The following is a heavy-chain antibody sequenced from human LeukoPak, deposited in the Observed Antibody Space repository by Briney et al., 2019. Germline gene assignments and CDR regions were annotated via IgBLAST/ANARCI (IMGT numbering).Heavy chain of an antibody. V-gene: IGHV1-2*06. D-gene: IGHD4-17*01. CDR1: GYTITGYY. CDR2: INPNSGGT. CDR3: ARAVAVTQIDY. J-gene: IGHJ4*02. Sequence: ASVKVSCKASGYTITGYYLHWVRQAPGQGLEWMGRINPNSGGTNSAQKFQGRITMTRDTSISTAYMELSRLRSDDTAVYYCARAVAVTQIDYWGQGTLVTVSS.